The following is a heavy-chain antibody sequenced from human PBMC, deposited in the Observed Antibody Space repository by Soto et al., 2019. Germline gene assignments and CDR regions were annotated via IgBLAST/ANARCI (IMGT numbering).Heavy chain of an antibody. CDR2: IFSNDEK. CDR3: ARIRSHSSGYYPMVY. J-gene: IGHJ4*02. D-gene: IGHD3-22*01. V-gene: IGHV2-26*01. Sequence: SGPTLVNPTETLTLTCTVSGFSLSNARMGVSWIRQLPGKALEWLAHIFSNDEKSYSTSLKSRLTISKDTSKSQVVLTMTNMEPVDTATYYCARIRSHSSGYYPMVYWGQGTLVTVSS. CDR1: GFSLSNARMG.